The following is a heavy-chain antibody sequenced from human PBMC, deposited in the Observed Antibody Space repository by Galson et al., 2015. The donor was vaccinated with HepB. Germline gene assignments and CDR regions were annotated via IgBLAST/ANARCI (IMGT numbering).Heavy chain of an antibody. Sequence: CAISGDSVSSNSAAWNWIRQSPSRGLEWLGRTYYRSKWYNDYAVSVKSRITINPDTSKNQFSLQLYSVTPEDTAVYYCARIRGWSSSPNDAFDIWGQGTMVTVSS. V-gene: IGHV6-1*01. D-gene: IGHD6-13*01. J-gene: IGHJ3*02. CDR2: TYYRSKWYN. CDR3: ARIRGWSSSPNDAFDI. CDR1: GDSVSSNSAA.